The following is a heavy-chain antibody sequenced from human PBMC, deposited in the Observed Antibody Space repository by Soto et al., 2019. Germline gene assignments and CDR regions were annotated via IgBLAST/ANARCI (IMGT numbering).Heavy chain of an antibody. D-gene: IGHD6-19*01. CDR2: VSYDGRNK. CDR3: AKFLRVAGSIHV. Sequence: QPGGSLRLSCAASGFTFSSYGMHWVRQAPGKGLEWVAVVSYDGRNKYYADSVKGRFTISRDNSKNTLYLQMNSLRAEDTAVYYCAKFLRVAGSIHVSGKGIMRSVSS. J-gene: IGHJ3*01. CDR1: GFTFSSYG. V-gene: IGHV3-30*18.